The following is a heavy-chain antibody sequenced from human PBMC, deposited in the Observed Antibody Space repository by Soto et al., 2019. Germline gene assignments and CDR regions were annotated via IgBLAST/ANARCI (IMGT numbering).Heavy chain of an antibody. CDR1: GFTFSSYG. CDR2: ISYDGSNK. J-gene: IGHJ4*02. Sequence: GSLRLSCAASGFTFSSYGMHRVRQAPVKGLEWVAVISYDGSNKYYADSVKGRFTISRDNSKNTLYLQMNSLRAEDTAVYYCAKGRIVGATTSFDYWGQGTLVTVSS. V-gene: IGHV3-30*18. CDR3: AKGRIVGATTSFDY. D-gene: IGHD1-26*01.